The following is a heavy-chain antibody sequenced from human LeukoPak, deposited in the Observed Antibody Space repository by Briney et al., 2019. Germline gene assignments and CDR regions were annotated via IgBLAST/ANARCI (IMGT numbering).Heavy chain of an antibody. J-gene: IGHJ4*02. CDR1: GFTFSSYA. D-gene: IGHD2-15*01. V-gene: IGHV3-23*01. CDR2: ISGSGGST. CDR3: AKGFEGYCSGGSCLGDFDY. Sequence: PGGSLRLSCAASGFTFSSYAMSWVRQAPGKGLEWVSAISGSGGSTYYADSVKGRFTISRDNSKNTLYLQMNSLRAEDTAVYYCAKGFEGYCSGGSCLGDFDYWGQGTLVTASS.